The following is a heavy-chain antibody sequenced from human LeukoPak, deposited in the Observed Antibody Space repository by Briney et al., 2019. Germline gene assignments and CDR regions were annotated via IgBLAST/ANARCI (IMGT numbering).Heavy chain of an antibody. J-gene: IGHJ4*02. D-gene: IGHD5-18*01. V-gene: IGHV1-18*01. CDR1: GYTFTSYG. CDR3: ASPRSGYSYGY. CDR2: ISAYNGNT. Sequence: ASVKVSCKASGYTFTSYGISWVRQAPGQGLEWMGWISAYNGNTNYAQKLQGRVTMTRDTSTSTVYMELSSLRSEDTAVYYCASPRSGYSYGYWGQGTLVTVSS.